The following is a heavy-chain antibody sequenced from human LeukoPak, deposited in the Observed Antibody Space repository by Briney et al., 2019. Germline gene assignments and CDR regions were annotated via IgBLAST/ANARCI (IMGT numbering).Heavy chain of an antibody. Sequence: PSETLSLTCMLSAGSINNYYWSWIRQPPGKGLEWIGYIYYSGSTNYNPSLKSRVTISVDTPKKQVSLNLSSVTAADTAVYYCARVAARYVGMDVWGQGTTVTVSS. CDR1: AGSINNYY. J-gene: IGHJ6*02. CDR3: ARVAARYVGMDV. CDR2: IYYSGST. D-gene: IGHD6-6*01. V-gene: IGHV4-59*01.